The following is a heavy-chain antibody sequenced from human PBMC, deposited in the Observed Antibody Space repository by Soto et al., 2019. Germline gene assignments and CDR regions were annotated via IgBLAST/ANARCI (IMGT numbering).Heavy chain of an antibody. CDR1: GYSLTSYG. CDR3: ARDPRQQLVSFPLDY. Sequence: ASVKLSFKPSGYSLTSYGIIWVRQAPGQGLEWMGWISAYNGNTNYAQKLQGRVTMTTDTSTSTAYMELRSLRSDDTAVYYCARDPRQQLVSFPLDYWGQGTLVTVSS. J-gene: IGHJ4*02. V-gene: IGHV1-18*01. CDR2: ISAYNGNT. D-gene: IGHD6-13*01.